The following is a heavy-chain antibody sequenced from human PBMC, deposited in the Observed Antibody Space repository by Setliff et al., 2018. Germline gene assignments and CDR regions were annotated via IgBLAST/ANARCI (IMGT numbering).Heavy chain of an antibody. CDR3: ARLSWNGLRYYGLDV. J-gene: IGHJ6*02. V-gene: IGHV4-61*02. CDR1: GGSISSGSYY. Sequence: SETLSLTCAVSGGSISSGSYYWSWIRQPAGKGLEWVGRLHTSGSTNYNPSLKSRVTISVDTSKNQFSLKLSSVTAADTAVYYCARLSWNGLRYYGLDVWGQGTTVTVSS. D-gene: IGHD3-3*01. CDR2: LHTSGST.